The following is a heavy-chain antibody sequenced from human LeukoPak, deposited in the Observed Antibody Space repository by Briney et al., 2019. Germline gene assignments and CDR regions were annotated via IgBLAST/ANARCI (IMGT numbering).Heavy chain of an antibody. D-gene: IGHD6-19*01. V-gene: IGHV4-59*08. J-gene: IGHJ4*02. Sequence: SETLSLTCTVSGGSISFYYWTWIRQPAGKGLEWIGNIYDSGSTNYNPSLKSRVTISVDTSKNHFSLKLTSVTAADTAVYYCARMVPGWNFDYWGQGTLVTVSS. CDR2: IYDSGST. CDR3: ARMVPGWNFDY. CDR1: GGSISFYY.